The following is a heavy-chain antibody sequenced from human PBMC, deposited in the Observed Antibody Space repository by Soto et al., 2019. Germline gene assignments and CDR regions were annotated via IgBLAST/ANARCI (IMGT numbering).Heavy chain of an antibody. J-gene: IGHJ6*03. V-gene: IGHV5-51*01. CDR3: ASRRFTMVRGNDYYYYYMDV. CDR2: IYPGDSDT. Sequence: PWESLKISSRGSGYSFTSYCSGRILQIPGKGLEWMGIIYPGDSDTRYSPSFQGQVTISADKSISTAYLQWSSLKASDTAMYYCASRRFTMVRGNDYYYYYMDVWGKGTTVTVSS. CDR1: GYSFTSYC. D-gene: IGHD3-10*01.